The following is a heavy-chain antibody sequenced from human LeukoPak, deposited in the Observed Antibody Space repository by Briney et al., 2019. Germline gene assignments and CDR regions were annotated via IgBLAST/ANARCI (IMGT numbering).Heavy chain of an antibody. CDR1: GGTSNSHA. D-gene: IGHD3-22*01. CDR3: ATTNDGGGYQWGDSFDF. V-gene: IGHV1-69*04. CDR2: IIPNLGTT. Sequence: ASVKVSCKASGGTSNSHAISWVRQAPGQGLEWMGRIIPNLGTTNRAQNFQDRVTLTADKSTNTAYMDLTSLTSDDTAVYYCATTNDGGGYQWGDSFDFWGQGTLVTVSS. J-gene: IGHJ4*02.